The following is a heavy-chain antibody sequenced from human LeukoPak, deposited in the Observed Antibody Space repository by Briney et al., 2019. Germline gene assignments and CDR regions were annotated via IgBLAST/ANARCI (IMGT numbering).Heavy chain of an antibody. CDR1: GGSFSGYY. D-gene: IGHD1/OR15-1a*01. CDR2: INHSGST. CDR3: ALLWEQDNWFDP. J-gene: IGHJ5*02. V-gene: IGHV4-34*01. Sequence: SETLSLTCAVYGGSFSGYYWSWIRQPPGKGLEWIGEINHSGSTNYNPSLKSRVTISVDTSKNQFSLKLSSVTAADTAVYYRALLWEQDNWFDPWGQGTLVTVSS.